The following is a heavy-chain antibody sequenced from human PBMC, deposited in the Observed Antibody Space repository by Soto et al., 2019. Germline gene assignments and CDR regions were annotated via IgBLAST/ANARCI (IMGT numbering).Heavy chain of an antibody. D-gene: IGHD2-2*01. CDR3: AREGFYAMDV. CDR1: GFTFSSYE. V-gene: IGHV3-48*03. CDR2: ISSSGETV. Sequence: EVQLLESGGGVVQPGGSLRLSCEVYGFTFSSYEMYWVRQAPGKGLEWVAYISSSGETVYYAGSVQGRFTISRDNAKNSLYLQIISLGAEDTAVYYCAREGFYAMDVWGQGTTVTVSS. J-gene: IGHJ6*02.